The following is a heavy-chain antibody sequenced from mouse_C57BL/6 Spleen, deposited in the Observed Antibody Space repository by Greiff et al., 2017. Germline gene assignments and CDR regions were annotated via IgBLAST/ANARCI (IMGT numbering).Heavy chain of an antibody. V-gene: IGHV5-6*01. J-gene: IGHJ3*01. CDR3: ARQGANPTWFAY. CDR1: GFTFSSYG. CDR2: ISSGGSYT. Sequence: DVQLVESGGDLVKPGGSLKLSCAASGFTFSSYGMSWVRQTPDKRLEWVATISSGGSYTYYPDSVKGRFTISRDNAKNTLYLQMSSLKSEDTAMYYCARQGANPTWFAYWGKGTLVTVSA. D-gene: IGHD1-1*01.